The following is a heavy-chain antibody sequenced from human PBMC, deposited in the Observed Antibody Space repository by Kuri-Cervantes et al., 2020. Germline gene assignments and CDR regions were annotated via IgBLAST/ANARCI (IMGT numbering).Heavy chain of an antibody. J-gene: IGHJ6*02. D-gene: IGHD1-20*01. Sequence: SLKISCAASGFTFSSYAMHWVRQAPGKGLEWVSGISWNSGSIGYADSVKGRFTISRDNAKNSLYLQTNSLGAEDTALYYCAKGVTGTYYYYGMDVWGQGTTVTVSS. CDR3: AKGVTGTYYYYGMDV. CDR1: GFTFSSYA. CDR2: ISWNSGSI. V-gene: IGHV3-9*01.